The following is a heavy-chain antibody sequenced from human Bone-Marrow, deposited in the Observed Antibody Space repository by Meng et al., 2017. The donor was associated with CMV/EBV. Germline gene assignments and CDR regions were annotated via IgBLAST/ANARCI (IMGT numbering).Heavy chain of an antibody. V-gene: IGHV3-23*03. J-gene: IGHJ4*02. D-gene: IGHD6-19*01. CDR3: ARGSGWYDY. CDR2: LYIGGSVT. CDR1: GFTFNRSL. Sequence: GESLKISCEASGFTFNRSLMNWVRQAPGKGLEWVAVLYIGGSVTAYRDSVRGRFTMSTDSSKSTLYLQMNSLRAEDTAVYYCARGSGWYDYWGQGTLVTVSS.